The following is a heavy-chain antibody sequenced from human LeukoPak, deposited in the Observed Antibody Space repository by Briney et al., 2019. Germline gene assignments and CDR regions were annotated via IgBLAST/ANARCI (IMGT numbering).Heavy chain of an antibody. CDR2: IYYRGST. J-gene: IGHJ4*02. D-gene: IGHD3-22*01. CDR1: GGSISSYY. V-gene: IGHV4-59*01. Sequence: SETLSLTCTVSGGSISSYYWSWIRQPPGKGLKWIGCIYYRGSTNYNPSLKSRVPISVDTSKNQFSLKLSSVTAADTAVYYCARGGYYDSSGYSKFDYWGQGTLVTVSS. CDR3: ARGGYYDSSGYSKFDY.